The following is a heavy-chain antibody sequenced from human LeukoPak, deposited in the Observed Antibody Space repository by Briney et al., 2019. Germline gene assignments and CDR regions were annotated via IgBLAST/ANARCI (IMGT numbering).Heavy chain of an antibody. V-gene: IGHV1-69*05. D-gene: IGHD3-22*01. J-gene: IGHJ5*02. CDR1: GGTFSSYA. Sequence: GASVKVSCKASGGTFSSYAISWVRQAPGQGLEWMGGIIPIFGTANYAQKFQGRVTMTRNTSISTAYMELSSLRSEDTAVYYCARVPHYYDSSVLRFDPWGQGTLVTVSS. CDR2: IIPIFGTA. CDR3: ARVPHYYDSSVLRFDP.